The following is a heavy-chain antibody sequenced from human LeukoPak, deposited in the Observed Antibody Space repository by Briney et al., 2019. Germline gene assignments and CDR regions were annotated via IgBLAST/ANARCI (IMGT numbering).Heavy chain of an antibody. Sequence: GGSLRLSCAASGFTFSTYAMSWVRQAPGKGLEWVSAITATSSSTYDADSVQGRFTISRDNSKNTLYLQMNSLRVEDTAVYYCAKSWNYYDSSGDDALDIWGQGTMVTVSS. CDR1: GFTFSTYA. CDR3: AKSWNYYDSSGDDALDI. CDR2: ITATSSST. D-gene: IGHD3-22*01. J-gene: IGHJ3*02. V-gene: IGHV3-23*01.